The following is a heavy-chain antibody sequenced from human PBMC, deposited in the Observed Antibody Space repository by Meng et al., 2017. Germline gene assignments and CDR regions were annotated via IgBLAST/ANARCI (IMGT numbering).Heavy chain of an antibody. V-gene: IGHV3-33*01. CDR3: ARGGVDYDYVWGSYRDPTPYYYYGMDV. J-gene: IGHJ6*02. CDR1: GFTFSSYG. CDR2: IWYDGSNK. Sequence: GESLKISCAASGFTFSSYGMHWVRQAPGKGLEWVAIIWYDGSNKYYADSVKGRFTISRDNSKNTMYLQMNSRRAEDTAVYYCARGGVDYDYVWGSYRDPTPYYYYGMDVWGQGTTVTVSS. D-gene: IGHD3-16*02.